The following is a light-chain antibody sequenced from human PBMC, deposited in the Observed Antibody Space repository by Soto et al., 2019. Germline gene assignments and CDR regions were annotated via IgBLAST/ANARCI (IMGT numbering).Light chain of an antibody. CDR2: GAS. J-gene: IGKJ5*01. CDR1: QNVYSY. V-gene: IGKV3-20*01. CDR3: QQYGSSSIT. Sequence: DIVLTQSPATLSLSPGERATLSCRASQNVYSYVAWYQQKIGQAPRLLIYGASSRATGLPDRFSGSGSGTDFTLTISRLEPEDFAVYYCQQYGSSSITFGQGTRLEIK.